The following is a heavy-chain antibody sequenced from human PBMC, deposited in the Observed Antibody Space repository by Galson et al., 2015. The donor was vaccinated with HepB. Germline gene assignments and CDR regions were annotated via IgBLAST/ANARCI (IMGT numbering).Heavy chain of an antibody. CDR2: ISGSGGST. D-gene: IGHD3-3*01. CDR3: AKDLWGGVINWYFDL. J-gene: IGHJ2*01. V-gene: IGHV3-23*01. CDR1: TLIFSTYS. Sequence: SLRLSCAASTLIFSTYSMSWVRQAPGKGLEWVSAISGSGGSTYYADTVKGRFTISRDKSKNTLFLQMNSLRAEDTAVYYCAKDLWGGVINWYFDLWGRGTLVTVSS.